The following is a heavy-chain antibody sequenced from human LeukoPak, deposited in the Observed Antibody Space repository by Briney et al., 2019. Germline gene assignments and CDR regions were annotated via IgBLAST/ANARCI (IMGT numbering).Heavy chain of an antibody. CDR2: INPHSGDT. J-gene: IGHJ4*02. D-gene: IGHD5-24*01. CDR1: RYTFTGYY. CDR3: ARDRTHEMEMSTTFFDY. Sequence: ASVKVSCKASRYTFTGYYMHWVRQAPGQGLEWTGWINPHSGDTKYAQKFQGRVIMTRDTSISTVYMDLSRLRSDDTAVYYCARDRTHEMEMSTTFFDYWGQGTLVTVSS. V-gene: IGHV1-2*02.